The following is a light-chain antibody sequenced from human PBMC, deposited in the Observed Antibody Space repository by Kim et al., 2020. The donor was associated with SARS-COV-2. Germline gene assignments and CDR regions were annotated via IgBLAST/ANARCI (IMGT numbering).Light chain of an antibody. CDR2: YDS. J-gene: IGLJ3*02. Sequence: SYELTQPPSVSVAPGETAKISCGGNNIGTKRVHWYQQKPGQAPVLVIYYDSDRPSGIPERFPGSNSGNTATLTVSRGEAEDEADYYCQVWDDDSNHVVFAGGTQLTVL. V-gene: IGLV3-21*04. CDR1: NIGTKR. CDR3: QVWDDDSNHVV.